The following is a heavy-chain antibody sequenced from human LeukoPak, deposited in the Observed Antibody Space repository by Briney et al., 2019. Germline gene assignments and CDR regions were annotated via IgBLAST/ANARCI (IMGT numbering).Heavy chain of an antibody. J-gene: IGHJ6*03. CDR1: GFTFSSYG. Sequence: GGSLRLSCAASGFTFSSYGMSWVRQAPGKGLEWVSAISGSGGSTYYADSVKGRFTISRDNSKNTLYLQMNSLRAEDTAVYYCAKDQQGVFTMIVTGYMDVWGKGTTVTISS. V-gene: IGHV3-23*01. CDR3: AKDQQGVFTMIVTGYMDV. CDR2: ISGSGGST. D-gene: IGHD3-22*01.